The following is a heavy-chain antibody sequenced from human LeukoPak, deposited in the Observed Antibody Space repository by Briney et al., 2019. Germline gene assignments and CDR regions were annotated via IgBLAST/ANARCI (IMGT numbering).Heavy chain of an antibody. CDR3: AREVSFRDYYDSSGYNY. Sequence: GGSLRLSCAASGFTFSSYSMNWVRQAPGKGLEWISYISSSSTTIYYADSVKGRFTISRDDAKNSLYLQMNSLRDEDTAVYYCAREVSFRDYYDSSGYNYWGQGTLVTVSS. CDR1: GFTFSSYS. V-gene: IGHV3-48*02. J-gene: IGHJ4*02. D-gene: IGHD3-22*01. CDR2: ISSSSTTI.